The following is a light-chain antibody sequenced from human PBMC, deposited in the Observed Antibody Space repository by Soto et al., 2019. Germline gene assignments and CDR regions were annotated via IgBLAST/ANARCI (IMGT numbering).Light chain of an antibody. J-gene: IGKJ4*01. CDR3: QQRSYWLS. CDR1: QSVSNY. V-gene: IGKV3-11*01. CDR2: EAS. Sequence: EIVLTQSPATLSLSPGERATLSCRASQSVSNYLAWYQQKPGQAPRLLIYEASNRASGIPARFSGSGSGTDFTLTISSLGPEDFAVYYCQQRSYWLSFGGGTKVEIK.